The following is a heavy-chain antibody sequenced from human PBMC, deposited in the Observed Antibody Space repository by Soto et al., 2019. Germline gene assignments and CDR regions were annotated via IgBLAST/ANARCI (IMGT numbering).Heavy chain of an antibody. D-gene: IGHD6-6*01. CDR2: IIPIFGTA. J-gene: IGHJ4*02. Sequence: GASVKVSCKASGGTFSSYAISWVRQAPGQGLEWMGGIIPIFGTANYAQKFQGRVTITADKSTSTAYMELSSLRSEDTAAYYCASSIAARPFDYWGQGTLVTVSS. CDR1: GGTFSSYA. V-gene: IGHV1-69*06. CDR3: ASSIAARPFDY.